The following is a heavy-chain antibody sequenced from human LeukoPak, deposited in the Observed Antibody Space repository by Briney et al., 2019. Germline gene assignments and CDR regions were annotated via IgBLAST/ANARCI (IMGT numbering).Heavy chain of an antibody. CDR3: ASSEEGYYDYVWGSYRTTQFDY. CDR2: ISGSGGST. J-gene: IGHJ4*02. CDR1: GFTFSSYA. D-gene: IGHD3-16*02. Sequence: GALRLSCAASGFTFSSYAMSWVRQAPGKGLEWVSAISGSGGSTYYADSVKGRFTISRDNSKNTLYLQMNSLRAEDTAVYYCASSEEGYYDYVWGSYRTTQFDYWGQGTLVTVSS. V-gene: IGHV3-23*01.